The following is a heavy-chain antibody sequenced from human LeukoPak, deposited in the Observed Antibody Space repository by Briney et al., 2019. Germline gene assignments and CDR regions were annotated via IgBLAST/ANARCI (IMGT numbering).Heavy chain of an antibody. D-gene: IGHD2-2*01. CDR2: FDPEDGET. Sequence: ASVKVSCKVSGYTLTELSMHWVRQAPGKGLEWMGGFDPEDGETIYAQKFQGRVTMTEDTSTDTAYMELSSLRSEDTAVYYCATDLGGDCSSTSCYGGKNWFDPWGQGTLVTVSS. J-gene: IGHJ5*02. CDR1: GYTLTELS. CDR3: ATDLGGDCSSTSCYGGKNWFDP. V-gene: IGHV1-24*01.